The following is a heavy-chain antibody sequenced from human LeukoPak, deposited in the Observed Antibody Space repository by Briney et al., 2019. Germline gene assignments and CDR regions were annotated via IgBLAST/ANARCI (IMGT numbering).Heavy chain of an antibody. J-gene: IGHJ4*02. CDR2: ISSSSSYI. CDR1: GFTFSSYA. Sequence: GGSLRLSCAASGFTFSSYAMSWVRQAPGKGLEWVSSISSSSSYIYYADSVKGRFTISRDNAKNSLYLQMNSLRAEDTAVYYCASPDSSGYYQYYFDYWGQGTLVTVSS. D-gene: IGHD3-22*01. V-gene: IGHV3-21*01. CDR3: ASPDSSGYYQYYFDY.